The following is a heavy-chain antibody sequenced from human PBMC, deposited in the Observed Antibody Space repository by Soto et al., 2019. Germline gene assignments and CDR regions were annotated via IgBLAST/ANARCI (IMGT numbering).Heavy chain of an antibody. CDR1: GFTFSSYW. J-gene: IGHJ4*02. CDR3: ARDNHYDYIWGSYPVSPDY. D-gene: IGHD3-16*02. Sequence: GGSLRLSCAASGFTFSSYWMSWVRQAPGKGLEWVANIKQDGSEKYYVDSVKGRFTISRDNAKNSLYLKMNSLRAEDTAVYYCARDNHYDYIWGSYPVSPDYWGQGTLVTVSS. CDR2: IKQDGSEK. V-gene: IGHV3-7*01.